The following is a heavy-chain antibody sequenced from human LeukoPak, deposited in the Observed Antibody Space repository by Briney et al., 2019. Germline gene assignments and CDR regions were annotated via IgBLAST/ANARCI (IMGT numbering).Heavy chain of an antibody. V-gene: IGHV3-23*01. CDR3: AKFPGYSSGWATY. CDR2: ISGSGGST. D-gene: IGHD6-19*01. CDR1: GFTFSSYA. Sequence: PGGSLRLSCAASGFTFSSYATSWVRQAPGKGLEWVSAISGSGGSTYYADSVKGRFTISRDNSKNTLYLQMNSLRAEDTAVYYCAKFPGYSSGWATYWGQGTLVTVSS. J-gene: IGHJ4*02.